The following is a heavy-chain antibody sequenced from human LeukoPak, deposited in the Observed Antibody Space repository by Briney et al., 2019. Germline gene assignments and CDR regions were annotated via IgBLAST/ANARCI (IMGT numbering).Heavy chain of an antibody. Sequence: ASVKVSCKASTYTFTGYYLHWVRQAPGQGLEWMGIINPSGGSTSYAQKFQGRVTMTRDTSTSTVYMELSSLRSEDTAVYYCARPGIAAAGPVPYFDYWGQGTLVTVSS. J-gene: IGHJ4*02. V-gene: IGHV1-46*01. CDR1: TYTFTGYY. CDR3: ARPGIAAAGPVPYFDY. D-gene: IGHD6-13*01. CDR2: INPSGGST.